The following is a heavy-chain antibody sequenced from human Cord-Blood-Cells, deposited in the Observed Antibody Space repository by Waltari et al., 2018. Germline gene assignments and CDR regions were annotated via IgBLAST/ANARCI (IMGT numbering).Heavy chain of an antibody. J-gene: IGHJ3*02. D-gene: IGHD2-15*01. CDR2: IYYSGST. Sequence: QLQLQESGPGLVKPSETLSLTCTVSGGSISSSSSYWGWIRQPPGKGLEWIGSIYYSGSTYYNPSLKSRVTISVDTSKNQFSLKLSSVTAADTAVYYCARADCSGGSCTREDAFDIWGQGTMVTVSS. CDR3: ARADCSGGSCTREDAFDI. V-gene: IGHV4-39*01. CDR1: GGSISSSSSY.